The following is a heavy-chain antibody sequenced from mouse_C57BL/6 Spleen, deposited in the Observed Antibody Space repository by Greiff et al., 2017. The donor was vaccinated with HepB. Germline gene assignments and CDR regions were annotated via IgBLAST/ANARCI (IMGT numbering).Heavy chain of an antibody. CDR3: ARRFDYYGSSHTFAY. CDR1: GYTFTSYW. Sequence: QVQLQQPGAELVRPGSSVKLSCKASGYTFTSYWMDWVKQRPGQGLEWIGNIYPSDSETHYNQKFKDKATLTVDKSSSTAYMQLSSLTSEDSAVYYCARRFDYYGSSHTFAYWGQGTLVTVSA. D-gene: IGHD1-1*01. CDR2: IYPSDSET. J-gene: IGHJ3*01. V-gene: IGHV1-61*01.